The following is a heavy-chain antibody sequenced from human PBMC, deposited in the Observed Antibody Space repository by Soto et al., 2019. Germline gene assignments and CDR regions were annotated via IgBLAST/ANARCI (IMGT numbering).Heavy chain of an antibody. J-gene: IGHJ5*02. V-gene: IGHV4-59*08. D-gene: IGHD1-1*01. CDR3: ARRQNWNNLFDT. CDR1: GGSITSYH. CDR2: SYYSGST. Sequence: PSETLSLTCFVSGGSITSYHWSWIRQSPGKGLEWIGCSYYSGSTSYNPSLRSRVTISIDTSKTQFSLRLRSVTAADTAVYYCARRQNWNNLFDTWGQGTLVTVSS.